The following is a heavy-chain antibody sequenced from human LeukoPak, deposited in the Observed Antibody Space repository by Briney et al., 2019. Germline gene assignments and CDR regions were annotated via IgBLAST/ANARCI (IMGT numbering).Heavy chain of an antibody. CDR2: IIPIFGTA. Sequence: ASVKVSCEASGGTFSSYAISWVRQAHGQGLEWMGGIIPIFGTANYAQKFQGRVTITADESTSTAYMELSSLRSEDTAVYYCARPRSSTSPQYYYFDYWGQGTLVTVSS. CDR1: GGTFSSYA. D-gene: IGHD2-2*01. J-gene: IGHJ4*02. V-gene: IGHV1-69*13. CDR3: ARPRSSTSPQYYYFDY.